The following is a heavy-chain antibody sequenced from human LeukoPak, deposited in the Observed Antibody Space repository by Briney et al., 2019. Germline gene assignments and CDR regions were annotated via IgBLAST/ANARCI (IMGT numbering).Heavy chain of an antibody. CDR2: ISSNGVSI. J-gene: IGHJ6*02. V-gene: IGHV3-23*01. CDR1: GFTFNLYA. D-gene: IGHD4-17*01. Sequence: GGSLRLSCAASGFTFNLYAVNWVRQAPGKGLEWVSTISSNGVSIYYADSVKGRFTVSRDNSKNTLFLQMNSLRAEDTAVYYCAKDPTAVTTPYGMDVWGQGTTVTVSS. CDR3: AKDPTAVTTPYGMDV.